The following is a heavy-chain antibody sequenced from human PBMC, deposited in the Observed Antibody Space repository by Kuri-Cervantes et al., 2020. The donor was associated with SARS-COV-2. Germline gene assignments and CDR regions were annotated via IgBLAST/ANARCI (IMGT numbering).Heavy chain of an antibody. V-gene: IGHV4-34*01. Sequence: SEALSLTCAVYGGSFSGYYWSWIRQPPGKGLEWIGEINHSGSTNYNPSLKSRVTISVDTSKNQFSLKLSSVTAADTAVYYRARSYYGSGSLDYWGQGTLVTVSS. J-gene: IGHJ4*02. CDR1: GGSFSGYY. CDR3: ARSYYGSGSLDY. D-gene: IGHD3-10*01. CDR2: INHSGST.